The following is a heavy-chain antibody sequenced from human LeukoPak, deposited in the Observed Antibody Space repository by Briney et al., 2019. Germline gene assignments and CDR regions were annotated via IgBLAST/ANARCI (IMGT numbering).Heavy chain of an antibody. Sequence: GASVKVSCKASGYTFTSYGISWVRPAPGQGLEWMGWISAYNGNTNYAQKLQGRVTMTTDTSTSTAYMELRSLRSADTAVYYCARRDEYYYYGMDVWGQGTTVTVSS. CDR2: ISAYNGNT. J-gene: IGHJ6*02. CDR3: ARRDEYYYYGMDV. CDR1: GYTFTSYG. V-gene: IGHV1-18*01. D-gene: IGHD5-24*01.